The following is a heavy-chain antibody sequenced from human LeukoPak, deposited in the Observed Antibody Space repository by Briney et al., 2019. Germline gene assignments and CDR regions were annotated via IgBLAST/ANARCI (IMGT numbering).Heavy chain of an antibody. D-gene: IGHD3-10*01. CDR2: INPDGGS. CDR3: ARSGVATCHY. Sequence: GGSLRLSCQASGFTFSDYAMSWVRQAPGKGLEWVSSINPDGGSFFADSVKGRLTISRDDSRSVVYLQMNTLSAEDTAVYYCARSGVATCHYWGQGILVAVSS. CDR1: GFTFSDYA. V-gene: IGHV3-23*01. J-gene: IGHJ4*02.